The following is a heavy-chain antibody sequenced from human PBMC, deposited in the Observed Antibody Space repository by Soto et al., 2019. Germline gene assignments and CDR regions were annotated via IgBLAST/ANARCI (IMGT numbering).Heavy chain of an antibody. V-gene: IGHV1-8*01. Sequence: ASVKVSCKASGYTFTSYDINWVRQATGQGLEWMGWMNPNSGNTGYAQKFQGRVTMTKNTSTDTAYMELSSLRSEDTAVYYCATVRSGWSPFDYWGQGTLVTVSS. CDR2: MNPNSGNT. CDR3: ATVRSGWSPFDY. CDR1: GYTFTSYD. J-gene: IGHJ4*02. D-gene: IGHD6-19*01.